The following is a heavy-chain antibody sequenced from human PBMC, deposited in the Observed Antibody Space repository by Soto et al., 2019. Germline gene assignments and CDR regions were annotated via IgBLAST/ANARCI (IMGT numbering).Heavy chain of an antibody. D-gene: IGHD6-19*01. CDR3: ARGIGSGWYRWFDP. Sequence: SETLSLTCTVSGGSISSYYWSWIRQPPGKGLEWIGYIYYSGSTNYNPSLKSRVTISVDTSKNQFSLKLSSVTAADTAVYYCARGIGSGWYRWFDPWGQGTLVTVSS. CDR1: GGSISSYY. V-gene: IGHV4-59*01. CDR2: IYYSGST. J-gene: IGHJ5*02.